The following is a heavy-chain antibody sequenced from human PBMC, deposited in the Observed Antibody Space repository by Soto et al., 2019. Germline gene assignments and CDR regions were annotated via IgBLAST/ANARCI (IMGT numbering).Heavy chain of an antibody. V-gene: IGHV3-23*01. J-gene: IGHJ6*02. CDR1: GFTFSSYA. CDR3: AKVISYGYEYYYGMDV. CDR2: ISGSGGST. D-gene: IGHD5-18*01. Sequence: PGGSLRLSCAASGFTFSSYAMSWVRQAPGKGLEWVSAISGSGGSTYYADSVKGRFTISRDNSKNTLYLQMNSLRAEDTAVYYCAKVISYGYEYYYGMDVWGQGTTVTVSS.